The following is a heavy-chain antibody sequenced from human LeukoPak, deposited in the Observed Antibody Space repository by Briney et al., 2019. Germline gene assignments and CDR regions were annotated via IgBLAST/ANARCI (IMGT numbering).Heavy chain of an antibody. V-gene: IGHV4-34*01. CDR2: INHSGST. Sequence: SETLSLTCAVYGGSFSGYYWSWIRQPPGKGLEWIGEINHSGSTNYNPSLKSRVTISVDTSKNQFSLKLSSVTAADTAVYYCASLNFDYWGQRTLVTVSS. CDR1: GGSFSGYY. J-gene: IGHJ4*02. CDR3: ASLNFDY.